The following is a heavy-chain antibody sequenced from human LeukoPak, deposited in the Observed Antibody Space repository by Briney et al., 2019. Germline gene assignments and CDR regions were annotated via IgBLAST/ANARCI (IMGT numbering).Heavy chain of an antibody. V-gene: IGHV1-69*04. J-gene: IGHJ4*02. D-gene: IGHD3-22*01. Sequence: GSSVKVSRKASGGTFSSYAISWVRQAPGQGLEWMGRIIPIFGIANYAQKFQGRVTITADKSTSTAYMELSSLRSEDTAVYYCAREAVDSSGSESDYWGQGTLVTVSS. CDR2: IIPIFGIA. CDR3: AREAVDSSGSESDY. CDR1: GGTFSSYA.